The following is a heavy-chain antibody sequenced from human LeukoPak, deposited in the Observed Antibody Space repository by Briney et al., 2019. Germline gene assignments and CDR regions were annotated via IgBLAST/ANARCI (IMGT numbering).Heavy chain of an antibody. CDR1: GGSISSYY. CDR3: ASCIAAHRGHWFDP. J-gene: IGHJ5*02. V-gene: IGHV4-59*01. D-gene: IGHD6-6*01. CDR2: IYYSGST. Sequence: SETLSLTCTVSGGSISSYYWSWIRQPPGKGLEWIGYIYYSGSTNYNPSLKSRVTISVDTSKNQFSLKLSSVTAADTAVYYCASCIAAHRGHWFDPWGQGTLVTVSS.